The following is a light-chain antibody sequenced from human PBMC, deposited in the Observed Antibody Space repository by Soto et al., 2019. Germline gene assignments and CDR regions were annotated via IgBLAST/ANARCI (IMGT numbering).Light chain of an antibody. J-gene: IGKJ3*01. CDR1: QSVSSNY. CDR3: HHYGRSAIFT. CDR2: GAS. V-gene: IGKV3-20*01. Sequence: EIVMTQSPGTLSLSPGERATLSCRASQSVSSNYLAWYQQRPGQAPRLLMDGASSRAAGIPDRFSGSGSGTAFTLTISRLEPEDFAVHYCHHYGRSAIFTFGPGTTVDIK.